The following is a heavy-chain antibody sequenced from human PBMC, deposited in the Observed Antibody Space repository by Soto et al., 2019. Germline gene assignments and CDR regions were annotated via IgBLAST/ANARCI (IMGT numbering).Heavy chain of an antibody. CDR3: ATNYAYSYYYGMDV. Sequence: SETLSLTCTVSGGSISSSSYYWGWIRQPPGKGLEWIGSIYYSGSTYYNPSLKSRVTISVDTSKNQFPLKLSSVTAADTAVYYCATNYAYSYYYGMDVWGQGTTVTVSS. J-gene: IGHJ6*02. V-gene: IGHV4-39*01. CDR1: GGSISSSSYY. CDR2: IYYSGST. D-gene: IGHD4-4*01.